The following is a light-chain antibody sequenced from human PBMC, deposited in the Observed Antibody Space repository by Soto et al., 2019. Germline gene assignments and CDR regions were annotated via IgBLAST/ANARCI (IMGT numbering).Light chain of an antibody. CDR1: QSVGKY. V-gene: IGKV3-15*01. J-gene: IGKJ4*01. Sequence: EIVMTHSPATLSLSPGEIATLSCRASQSVGKYLVWYQQKPGQAPRLLIYGASTRATGIPARFSGSGSGTEFTLTISSLQSEDFAVYSCQQYNNWPLTFGGGTKVDIK. CDR2: GAS. CDR3: QQYNNWPLT.